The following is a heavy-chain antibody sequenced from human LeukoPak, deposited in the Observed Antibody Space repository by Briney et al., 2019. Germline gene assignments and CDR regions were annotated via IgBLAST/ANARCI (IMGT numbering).Heavy chain of an antibody. V-gene: IGHV3-23*01. D-gene: IGHD2-21*02. CDR2: ISNSGGST. Sequence: PGGSLRLSCAASGFTFSTYAMSWVRQAPGKGLEWVSAISNSGGSTYYADSVKGRFTISRDNSKNTLYLPMNGLRDEDTAVYYCAKDAACGGDCSAPIVWGPGTTVTVSS. CDR1: GFTFSTYA. J-gene: IGHJ6*02. CDR3: AKDAACGGDCSAPIV.